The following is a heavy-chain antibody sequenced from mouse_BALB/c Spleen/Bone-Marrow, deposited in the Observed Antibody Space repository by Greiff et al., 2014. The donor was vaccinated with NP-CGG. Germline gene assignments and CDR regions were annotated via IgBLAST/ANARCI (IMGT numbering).Heavy chain of an antibody. V-gene: IGHV1-54*01. CDR3: ARAITDAMDY. CDR1: GYAFTNYL. Sequence: VQLQQSGAELVRPGTSVKVSCKGSGYAFTNYLIEWVKHRPGQGLEWIGVINSGSGGTKYNEKFKGKATLTADKSSSTAYMQLSSLTSDDSAVYFCARAITDAMDYWGQGTSVTVSS. CDR2: INSGSGGT. D-gene: IGHD2-4*01. J-gene: IGHJ4*01.